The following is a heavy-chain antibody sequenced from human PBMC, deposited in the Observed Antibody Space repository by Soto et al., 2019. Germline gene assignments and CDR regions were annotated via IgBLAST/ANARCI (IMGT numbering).Heavy chain of an antibody. CDR1: GDSVSSDITS. D-gene: IGHD3-10*01. V-gene: IGHV6-1*01. CDR2: TYYRSKWFH. Sequence: SQTLSLTCAISGDSVSSDITSWNWIRQSPSRGLEWLGRTYYRSKWFHDYAASVKSRITINPDTSKSQFSLELNSMTPEDTAVYYCARGNALDVWGQGTVVSASS. CDR3: ARGNALDV. J-gene: IGHJ3*01.